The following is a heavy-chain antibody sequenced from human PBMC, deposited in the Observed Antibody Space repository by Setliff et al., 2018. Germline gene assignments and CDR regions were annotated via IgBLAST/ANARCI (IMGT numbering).Heavy chain of an antibody. CDR2: VFYNGAA. J-gene: IGHJ4*02. V-gene: IGHV4-59*01. CDR1: GDSISDAS. Sequence: PSLTCTVSGDSISDASIMAWIRQPPGKGLEFIGYVFYNGAAKYDPSLKSRVTMSVDTSKTQFSLKLNSMTTADTAVYYCARGGTYRYFDYWGQGALVTVSS. CDR3: ARGGTYRYFDY.